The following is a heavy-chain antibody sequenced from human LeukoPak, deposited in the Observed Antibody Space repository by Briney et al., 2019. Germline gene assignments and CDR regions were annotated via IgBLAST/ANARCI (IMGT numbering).Heavy chain of an antibody. CDR3: ARDQAVLWELLDYFDY. CDR1: GYTFTGYY. Sequence: GASVKVSCKASGYTFTGYYMHWVRQAPGRGLEWMGWINPNSGGTNYAQKFQGRVTMTRDTSISTAYMELSRLRSDDTAVYYCARDQAVLWELLDYFDYWGQGTLVTVSS. CDR2: INPNSGGT. D-gene: IGHD1-26*01. J-gene: IGHJ4*02. V-gene: IGHV1-2*02.